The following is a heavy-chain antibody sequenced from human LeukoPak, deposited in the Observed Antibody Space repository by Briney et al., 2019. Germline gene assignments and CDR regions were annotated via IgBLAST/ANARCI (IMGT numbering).Heavy chain of an antibody. J-gene: IGHJ6*02. V-gene: IGHV3-23*01. CDR3: AKDGEMYGMDV. CDR1: GFTFSSYA. Sequence: GGSLRLSSAASGFTFSSYAMSWVRQAPGKGLEWVSAISGSGGSTYYADSVKGRFTISRDNSKNTLHLQMKSLRAEDTAVYYCAKDGEMYGMDVWGQGTTVTVSS. D-gene: IGHD2-21*01. CDR2: ISGSGGST.